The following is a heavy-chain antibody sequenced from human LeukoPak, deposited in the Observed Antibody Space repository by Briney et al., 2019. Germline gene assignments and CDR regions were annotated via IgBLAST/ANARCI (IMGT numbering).Heavy chain of an antibody. CDR1: GYTFSSYG. CDR2: IRYDGSNK. J-gene: IGHJ4*02. Sequence: GGSLRLSCAASGYTFSSYGMHWVRQAPGKGLEWVAFIRYDGSNKYYADSVKGRFTISRDNSKNTLYLQMNSLRAEDTAVYYCANSYSGWYVDYFDYWGQGTLVTVSS. D-gene: IGHD6-19*01. CDR3: ANSYSGWYVDYFDY. V-gene: IGHV3-30*02.